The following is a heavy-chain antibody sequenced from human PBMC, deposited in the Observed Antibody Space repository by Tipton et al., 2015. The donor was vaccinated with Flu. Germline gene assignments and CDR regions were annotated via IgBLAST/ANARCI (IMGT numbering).Heavy chain of an antibody. CDR3: ARDLGVAVAGTGGFQH. CDR1: SGSISSYY. D-gene: IGHD6-19*01. J-gene: IGHJ1*01. CDR2: IYYSGST. V-gene: IGHV4-59*01. Sequence: LRLSCTVSSGSISSYYWSWIRQPPGKGLEWIGYIYYSGSTNYNPSLKSRVTISVDTSKNQFSLKLSSVTAADTAVYYCARDLGVAVAGTGGFQHWGQGTLVTVSS.